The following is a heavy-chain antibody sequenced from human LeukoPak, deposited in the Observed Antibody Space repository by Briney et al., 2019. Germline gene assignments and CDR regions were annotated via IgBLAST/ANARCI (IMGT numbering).Heavy chain of an antibody. D-gene: IGHD2/OR15-2a*01. CDR2: IYPSDSDT. J-gene: IGHJ4*02. V-gene: IGHV5-51*01. CDR1: GYTFTNYW. Sequence: GESLKISCKGSGYTFTNYWIGWVRQMPGKGLEFMGIIYPSDSDTRYSPFFQGQVTISVDKSINTAYLQWSSLKASDSAMYYCARAGYSNRWDGVDYWGQGTLVTVSS. CDR3: ARAGYSNRWDGVDY.